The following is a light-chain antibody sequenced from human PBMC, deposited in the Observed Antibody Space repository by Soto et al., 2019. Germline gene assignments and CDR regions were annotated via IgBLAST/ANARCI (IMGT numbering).Light chain of an antibody. V-gene: IGKV1-9*01. CDR2: TAS. CDR1: QGISRY. J-gene: IGKJ2*01. Sequence: DIQLTQSPSFLSASVGDRVTITCRASQGISRYLAWYQQEPGKAPSLLIYTASTLQRGVPSRFSGSGSGTEFTLTISSLHPEDFAIYYCQQLNSYPYTFGQGTKLEIK. CDR3: QQLNSYPYT.